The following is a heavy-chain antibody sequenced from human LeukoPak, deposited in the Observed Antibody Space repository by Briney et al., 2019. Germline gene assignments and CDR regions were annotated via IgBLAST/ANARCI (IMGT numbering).Heavy chain of an antibody. CDR2: ISGSGGDT. CDR1: GFTFSSYA. D-gene: IGHD3-3*01. V-gene: IGHV3-23*01. Sequence: GGSLRLSCAASGFTFSSYAMCWVRQAPGKGLDWVSDISGSGGDTFYPVSVNGRFTISRDNSKNTLYLQMNSLRAEDTAVYYCAKVFFAERLTTIFDLWGQGTLVTVSS. CDR3: AKVFFAERLTTIFDL. J-gene: IGHJ4*02.